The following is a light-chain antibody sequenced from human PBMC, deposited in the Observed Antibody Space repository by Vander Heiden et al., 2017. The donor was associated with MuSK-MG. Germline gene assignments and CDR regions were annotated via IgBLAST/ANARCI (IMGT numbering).Light chain of an antibody. Sequence: DIQMTQSPSTLSASVGDRVTITCRASQSISSWLAWYPQKPVKAPKLLIYDASSLESGVPSRFSGSGSGTEFTLTIISLQPDDFATYYCQQDNSYSTFGQGTKVEIK. J-gene: IGKJ1*01. CDR1: QSISSW. CDR3: QQDNSYST. CDR2: DAS. V-gene: IGKV1-5*01.